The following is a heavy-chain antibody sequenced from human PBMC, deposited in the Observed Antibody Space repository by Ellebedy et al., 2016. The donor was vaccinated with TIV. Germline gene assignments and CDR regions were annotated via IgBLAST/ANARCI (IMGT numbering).Heavy chain of an antibody. CDR2: IIPILGIA. D-gene: IGHD1-26*01. J-gene: IGHJ6*02. V-gene: IGHV1-69*04. Sequence: ASVKVSCKASGGTFSSYAISWVRQAPGQGLEWMGRIIPILGIANYAQKFQGRVTITADKSTSTAYMELSSLRSEDTAVYYCARVPLFGVGATNYYYGMDVWGQGTTVTVSS. CDR1: GGTFSSYA. CDR3: ARVPLFGVGATNYYYGMDV.